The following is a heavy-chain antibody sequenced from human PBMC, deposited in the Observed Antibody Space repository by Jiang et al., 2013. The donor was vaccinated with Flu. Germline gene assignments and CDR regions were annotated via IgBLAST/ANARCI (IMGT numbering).Heavy chain of an antibody. CDR1: FTKYG. V-gene: IGHV1-18*01. J-gene: IGHJ4*02. CDR3: ARDGGSGSYRFDY. CDR2: ISAYSGNT. D-gene: IGHD3-10*01. Sequence: FTKYGIHWVRQAPGQRLEWMGWISAYSGNTNYAQKFQGRVTMTTDTSTSTAYMELRSLRSDDTAVYYCARDGGSGSYRFDYWGQGTLVTVSS.